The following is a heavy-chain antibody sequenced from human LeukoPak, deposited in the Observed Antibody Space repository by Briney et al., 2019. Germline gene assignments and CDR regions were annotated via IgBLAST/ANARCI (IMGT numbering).Heavy chain of an antibody. CDR1: GGSLSSYY. D-gene: IGHD3-3*01. CDR3: ARTARYDFWSGYPSYFDY. V-gene: IGHV4-59*01. Sequence: SETLSLTCTVSGGSLSSYYWSWIRQPPGKGLEWIGYIYYSGSTNYNPSLKSRVTISVDTSKNQFSLKLSSVTAADTAVYYCARTARYDFWSGYPSYFDYWGQGTLVTVSS. J-gene: IGHJ4*02. CDR2: IYYSGST.